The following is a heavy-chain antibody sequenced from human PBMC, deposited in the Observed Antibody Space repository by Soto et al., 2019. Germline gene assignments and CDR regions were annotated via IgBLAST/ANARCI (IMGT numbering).Heavy chain of an antibody. CDR3: AKDPYYYDSSLGY. V-gene: IGHV3-23*01. CDR1: GFAFSSYA. J-gene: IGHJ4*02. Sequence: TGGSRRRSWAASGFAFSSYAMSWVRPAPGKGLGWVSAISGSGGSTYYADSVKGRFTISRDNSKNTLYLQMNSLRAEDTAVYYCAKDPYYYDSSLGYWGQGTLVTVSS. CDR2: ISGSGGST. D-gene: IGHD3-22*01.